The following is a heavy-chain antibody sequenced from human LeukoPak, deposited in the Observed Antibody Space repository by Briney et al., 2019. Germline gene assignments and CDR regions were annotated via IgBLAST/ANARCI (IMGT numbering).Heavy chain of an antibody. V-gene: IGHV3-33*01. CDR3: ARDRMVRGVSVSARFDY. CDR2: IWYDGNNK. CDR1: GFTFSNYG. Sequence: GRSLRLSCAVAGFTFSNYGMHWVRQAPGKRLEWVAVIWYDGNNKYYADSVKGRFTISRDNAKNSLSLQMNSLRAEDTAVYYCARDRMVRGVSVSARFDYWGQGTLVTVSA. D-gene: IGHD3-10*01. J-gene: IGHJ4*02.